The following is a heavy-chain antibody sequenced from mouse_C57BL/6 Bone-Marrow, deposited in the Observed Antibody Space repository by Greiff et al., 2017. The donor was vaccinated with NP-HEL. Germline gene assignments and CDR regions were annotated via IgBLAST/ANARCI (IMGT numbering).Heavy chain of an antibody. J-gene: IGHJ2*01. Sequence: EVQVVESGGGLVKPGGSLKLSCAASGFTFSDYGMHWVRQAPEKGLEWVAYISSGSSTICYADTVKGRFTISRDNAKNTLFLQMTSLRSEDTAMYYCARAEGYPSYFDYWGQGTTLTVSS. CDR2: ISSGSSTI. CDR3: ARAEGYPSYFDY. CDR1: GFTFSDYG. V-gene: IGHV5-17*01. D-gene: IGHD2-2*01.